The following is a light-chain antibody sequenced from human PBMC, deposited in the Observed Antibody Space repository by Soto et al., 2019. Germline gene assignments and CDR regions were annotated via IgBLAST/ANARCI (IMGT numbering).Light chain of an antibody. J-gene: IGLJ2*01. CDR1: SSNIGSNT. V-gene: IGLV1-44*01. CDR3: AAWDDSLNGRV. CDR2: SNN. Sequence: QSVLTQPPSASGTPGQRVTISCSGSSSNIGSNTVNWYQQLPGTAPTLLIYSNNQRPSGVPDRFSGSKSCTSASLAISGLQSEEEADYYCAAWDDSLNGRVFGGGTKLTVL.